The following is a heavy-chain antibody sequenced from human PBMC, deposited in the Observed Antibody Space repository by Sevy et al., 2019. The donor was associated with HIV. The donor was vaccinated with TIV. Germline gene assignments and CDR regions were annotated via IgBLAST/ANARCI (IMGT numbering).Heavy chain of an antibody. D-gene: IGHD1-1*01. V-gene: IGHV3-30*18. CDR2: ISYDGSNK. CDR3: AKESNWNDGGDAFDI. CDR1: GFTFSSYG. Sequence: GGSLRLSCAASGFTFSSYGMHWVRQAPGKGLEWVAVISYDGSNKYYADSVKGRFTISRDNSKNTLYLQMNSLRAEDKAGYYCAKESNWNDGGDAFDIWGQGTMVTVSS. J-gene: IGHJ3*02.